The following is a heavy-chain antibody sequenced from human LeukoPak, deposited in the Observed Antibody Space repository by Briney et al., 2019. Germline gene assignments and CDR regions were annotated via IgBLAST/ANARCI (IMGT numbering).Heavy chain of an antibody. CDR2: IYTSGST. D-gene: IGHD6-13*01. CDR1: GVSISSYY. Sequence: SETLSLTCTVSGVSISSYYWSWLRQPPGKGLEWIGYIYTSGSTNYNPSLKSRVTISVDTSKNQFSLKLSSVTAADTAVYYCARRGDGYSSPDQYTNWFDPWGQGTLVTVSS. J-gene: IGHJ5*02. CDR3: ARRGDGYSSPDQYTNWFDP. V-gene: IGHV4-4*09.